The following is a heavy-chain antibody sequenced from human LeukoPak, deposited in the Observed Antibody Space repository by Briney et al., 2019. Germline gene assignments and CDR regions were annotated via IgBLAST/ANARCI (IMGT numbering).Heavy chain of an antibody. V-gene: IGHV1-18*04. J-gene: IGHJ5*02. CDR2: ISAYNGNT. CDR3: AREQYQPARENWFDP. D-gene: IGHD2-2*01. CDR1: GYTFTSYG. Sequence: EASVKVSCKASGYTFTSYGISWVRQAPGQGLEWMGWISAYNGNTNYAQKLQGRVTMTTDTSTSTAYMELRSLRSDDTAVYYCAREQYQPARENWFDPWGQGTLVTVSS.